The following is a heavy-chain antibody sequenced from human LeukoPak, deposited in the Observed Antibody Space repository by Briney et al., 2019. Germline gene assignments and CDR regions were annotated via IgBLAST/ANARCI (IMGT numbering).Heavy chain of an antibody. J-gene: IGHJ3*02. D-gene: IGHD3-10*01. V-gene: IGHV3-33*01. CDR2: IWRDGSNE. CDR3: ARDFGARPFDI. CDR1: GFTFSAYG. Sequence: GGSLRLSCAASGFTFSAYGMHWVRQAPGKGLEWVAVIWRDGSNENYPDSVKGRFTISRDNSKNTLFLQMNSLRTEDTAVYYCARDFGARPFDIWGQGPMVTVSS.